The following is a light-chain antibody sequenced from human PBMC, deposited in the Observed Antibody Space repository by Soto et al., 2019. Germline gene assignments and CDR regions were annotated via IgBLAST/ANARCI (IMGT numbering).Light chain of an antibody. CDR1: SSNIGSNT. CDR2: NDS. V-gene: IGLV1-44*01. Sequence: QSVLIQPPSASGTPGQRVTISCSGSSSNIGSNTVNWFQQVPGMAPRLLIYNDSQRPSGVPDRFSGSRSGTSASLAISGLQSDDEADYYCAAWDDRLNGRVFGGGTKLTVL. J-gene: IGLJ3*02. CDR3: AAWDDRLNGRV.